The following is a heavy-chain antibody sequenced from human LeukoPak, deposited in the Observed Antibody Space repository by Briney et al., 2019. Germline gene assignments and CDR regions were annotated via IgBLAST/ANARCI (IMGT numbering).Heavy chain of an antibody. D-gene: IGHD5-24*01. CDR2: IYHSGST. Sequence: SETLSLTCAVSDYSISSDYFWGWIRQPPGKGLEWIGNIYHSGSTCYNPSLKSRVTISVDTSKNQFSLKLSSVTAADTAVYYCATSYRDGYNFLDYWGQGTLVTVSS. CDR3: ATSYRDGYNFLDY. J-gene: IGHJ4*02. CDR1: DYSISSDYF. V-gene: IGHV4-38-2*01.